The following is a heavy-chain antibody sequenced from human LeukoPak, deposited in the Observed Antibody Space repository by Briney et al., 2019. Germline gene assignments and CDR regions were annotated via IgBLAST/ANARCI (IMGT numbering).Heavy chain of an antibody. Sequence: PETLSLTCAVYGGSFSGYYWSWIRQPPGKGLEWIGEINHSGSTNYNPSLKSRVTISVDTSKNQFSLKLSSVTAADTAVYYCAREGSITDYYDSSGYFNWFDPWGQGTLVTVSS. J-gene: IGHJ5*02. CDR2: INHSGST. D-gene: IGHD3-22*01. CDR1: GGSFSGYY. CDR3: AREGSITDYYDSSGYFNWFDP. V-gene: IGHV4-34*01.